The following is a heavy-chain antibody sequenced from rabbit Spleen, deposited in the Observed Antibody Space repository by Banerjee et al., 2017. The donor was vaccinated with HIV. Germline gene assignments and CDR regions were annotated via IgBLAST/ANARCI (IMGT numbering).Heavy chain of an antibody. V-gene: IGHV1S45*01. CDR3: ARDKELDIWGYEFNL. D-gene: IGHD3-1*01. Sequence: EQLEESGGGLVKPEGSLTLTCKASGVSLNDKDVMCWVRQAPGKGLEWIACINIVTGKSVYASWAKGRFTMSRTSSTTVTLQMTSLTAADTATYFCARDKELDIWGYEFNLWGQGTLVTVS. J-gene: IGHJ4*01. CDR2: INIVTGKS. CDR1: GVSLNDKDV.